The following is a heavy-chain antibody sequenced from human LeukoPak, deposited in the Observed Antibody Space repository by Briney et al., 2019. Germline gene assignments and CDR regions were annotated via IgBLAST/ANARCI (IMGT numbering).Heavy chain of an antibody. D-gene: IGHD2-21*02. Sequence: SETLSLTCTVSGGSISSYYWSWIRQPPGKGLEWIGYIFYSGNTNYNPSLKSRVTISVDASKNQFSLKLTSVTAADTAIYYCARHPPRGDAGLGFDSWGQGILVTVSS. V-gene: IGHV4-59*08. CDR2: IFYSGNT. CDR1: GGSISSYY. J-gene: IGHJ4*02. CDR3: ARHPPRGDAGLGFDS.